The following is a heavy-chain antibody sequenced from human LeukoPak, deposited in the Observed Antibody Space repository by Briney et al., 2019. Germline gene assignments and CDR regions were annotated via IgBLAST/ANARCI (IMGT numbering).Heavy chain of an antibody. CDR3: ARDLFSGAEMATFDY. J-gene: IGHJ4*02. V-gene: IGHV3-64*01. Sequence: GGSLRLSCAASGFVFSTYAMHWVRQAPGKGLEYVSGISGNGGYTDYANSVKGRFTISRDNFKSTLYPQMGSLRAEDMAVYYCARDLFSGAEMATFDYWGQGTLVTVSS. D-gene: IGHD5-24*01. CDR1: GFVFSTYA. CDR2: ISGNGGYT.